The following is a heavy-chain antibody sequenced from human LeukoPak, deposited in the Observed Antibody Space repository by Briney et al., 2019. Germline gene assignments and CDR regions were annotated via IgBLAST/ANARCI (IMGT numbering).Heavy chain of an antibody. D-gene: IGHD4-17*01. CDR3: ARVDLGGDYPNGMDV. J-gene: IGHJ6*02. V-gene: IGHV3-30-3*01. CDR1: GFTFSSYA. Sequence: PGRSLRLSCAAPGFTFSSYAMHWVRQAPGKGLEWVAVISYDGSNKYYADSVKGRFTISRDNSKNTLYLQMNSLRAEDTAVYYCARVDLGGDYPNGMDVWGQGTTVTVSS. CDR2: ISYDGSNK.